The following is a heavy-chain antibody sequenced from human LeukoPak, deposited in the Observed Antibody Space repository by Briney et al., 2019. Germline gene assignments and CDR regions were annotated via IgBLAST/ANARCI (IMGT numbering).Heavy chain of an antibody. CDR3: ARGRSPDYWYFDL. CDR2: ISYDGTND. J-gene: IGHJ2*01. CDR1: GFTFSSYA. V-gene: IGHV3-30-3*01. Sequence: PGRSLRLSCAASGFTFSSYAMHWVRQAPGKGLEWVALISYDGTNDYKADSVKGRFTVSRDNLGNNLHLQMNSLRDEDTAVYYCARGRSPDYWYFDLWGRGTLVTVSS.